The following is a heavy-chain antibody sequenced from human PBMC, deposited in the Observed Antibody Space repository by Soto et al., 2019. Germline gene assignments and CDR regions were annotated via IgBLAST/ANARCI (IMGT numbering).Heavy chain of an antibody. J-gene: IGHJ4*02. D-gene: IGHD6-19*01. CDR3: TREDSIIIPAVADF. Sequence: EVQLLESGGGLVRPGGSLTLSCAVSGFTFTNYGINWVRQAPGKGLEWVSSVSKGDYTYYSESVKGRFTISRDNARNSVSLQMDNLRAEDTAVYYCTREDSIIIPAVADFWGQGTLVTVSS. V-gene: IGHV3-21*01. CDR2: VSKGDYT. CDR1: GFTFTNYG.